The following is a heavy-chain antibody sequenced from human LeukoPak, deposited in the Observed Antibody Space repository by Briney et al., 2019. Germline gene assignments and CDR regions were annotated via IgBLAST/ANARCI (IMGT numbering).Heavy chain of an antibody. CDR3: ARGEYCSSTSCPLGY. CDR2: IIPIFGTA. CDR1: GGTFSSYA. J-gene: IGHJ4*02. Sequence: SVKVSCKASGGTFSSYAISWVRQAPGQGLEWMGGIIPIFGTANYAQKFQGRVTITADESTSTAYMELSSLRSEDTAVYYCARGEYCSSTSCPLGYWGQGTLVTVSS. D-gene: IGHD2-2*01. V-gene: IGHV1-69*01.